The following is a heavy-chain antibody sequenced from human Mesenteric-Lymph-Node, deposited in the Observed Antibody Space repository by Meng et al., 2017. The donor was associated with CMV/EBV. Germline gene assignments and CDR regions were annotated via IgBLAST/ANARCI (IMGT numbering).Heavy chain of an antibody. J-gene: IGHJ4*02. V-gene: IGHV1-2*02. CDR2: INPNSGGT. CDR3: TKSIELDY. D-gene: IGHD3-22*01. Sequence: ASVKVSCKASGYTFTGYHIHWVRQASRQGVEWMEWINPNSGGTNYAQKFQGRVTMTRDTSISTAYMELSRLRSDDTAVYYCTKSIELDYWGQGTLVTVSS. CDR1: GYTFTGYH.